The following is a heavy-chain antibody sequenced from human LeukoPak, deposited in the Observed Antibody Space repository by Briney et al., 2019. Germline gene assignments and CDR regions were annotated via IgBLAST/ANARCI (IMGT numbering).Heavy chain of an antibody. J-gene: IGHJ4*02. CDR3: ARGGGRDGYNYRFDY. V-gene: IGHV1-2*02. CDR1: GYTFTGYY. Sequence: ASVKVSCKASGYTFTGYYMHWVRQAPGQGLEWMGWINLNNGRINYAQNFQGRVTMTRDTSTSTVYMELSSLRSEDAAVYYCARGGGRDGYNYRFDYWGQGTLVTVSS. D-gene: IGHD5-24*01. CDR2: INLNNGRI.